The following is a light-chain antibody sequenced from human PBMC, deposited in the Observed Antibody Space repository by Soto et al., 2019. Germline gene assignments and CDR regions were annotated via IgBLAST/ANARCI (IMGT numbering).Light chain of an antibody. CDR3: CSYGGRTTYV. CDR1: TSDVGSYKL. V-gene: IGLV2-23*01. CDR2: EDN. J-gene: IGLJ6*01. Sequence: QSVLTQPASVSGSPGQSITISCTGSTSDVGSYKLVSWYQHHPGKAPKLLINEDNKRPSGVSTRFSGSKSANTASLTISGLQAEDEADYYCCSYGGRTTYVFG.